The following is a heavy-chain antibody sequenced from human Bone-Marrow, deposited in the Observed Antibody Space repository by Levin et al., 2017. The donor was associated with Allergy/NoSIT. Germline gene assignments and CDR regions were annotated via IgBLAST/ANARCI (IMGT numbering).Heavy chain of an antibody. Sequence: GESLKISCKASGYTFTDYPMHWVRQAPGQRPEWMGWINTGIGNTKYSQKFQGRVTFTRDTSASTAHMELSSLRSEDTAVYFCASAGGSTRDDFWSGYGEDPFDIWGQGTMVTVSS. J-gene: IGHJ3*02. V-gene: IGHV1-3*04. CDR2: INTGIGNT. D-gene: IGHD3-3*01. CDR3: ASAGGSTRDDFWSGYGEDPFDI. CDR1: GYTFTDYP.